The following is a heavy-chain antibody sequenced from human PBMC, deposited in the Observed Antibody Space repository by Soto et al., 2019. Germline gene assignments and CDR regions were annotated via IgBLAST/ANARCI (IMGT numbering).Heavy chain of an antibody. CDR3: ARDLQGFSYSKYFQH. Sequence: EVQLVESGGALVKPGGSLRLSCAASGFTFSSYSMNWVRQAPGKGLEWVSSISDSSSYIYYADSVKGRFTISRDNAKNSLYLQMNSLRAEDTAVYYCARDLQGFSYSKYFQHWGQGTLVTVSS. J-gene: IGHJ1*01. V-gene: IGHV3-21*01. D-gene: IGHD5-18*01. CDR2: ISDSSSYI. CDR1: GFTFSSYS.